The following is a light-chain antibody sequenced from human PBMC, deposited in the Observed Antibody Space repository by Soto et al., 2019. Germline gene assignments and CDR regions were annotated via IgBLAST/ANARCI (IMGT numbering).Light chain of an antibody. J-gene: IGLJ1*01. Sequence: QSALTQPASVSGSPGQSFTISCTGTSSDVGGYDYVSWYQQLPGKAPKLMIYDVNNRPSGVSNRFSGSKSGNTASLTISGLQAEDEADYYCSSYTGTSTFVFGGGTKLTVL. V-gene: IGLV2-14*01. CDR1: SSDVGGYDY. CDR3: SSYTGTSTFV. CDR2: DVN.